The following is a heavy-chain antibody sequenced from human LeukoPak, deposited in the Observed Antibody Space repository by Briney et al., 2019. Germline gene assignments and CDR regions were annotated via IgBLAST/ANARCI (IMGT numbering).Heavy chain of an antibody. J-gene: IGHJ4*02. CDR1: GFTFSYNW. D-gene: IGHD3-10*01. Sequence: GGSLRLSCAASGFTFSYNWMHWVRQAPGKGLVWVSRISGDGRTTHYADSVKGRFTISRDSAKNTLLLQMNDLRAEDTAVYYCLGYYSGSPNWGQGTLVTVSS. CDR3: LGYYSGSPN. CDR2: ISGDGRTT. V-gene: IGHV3-74*01.